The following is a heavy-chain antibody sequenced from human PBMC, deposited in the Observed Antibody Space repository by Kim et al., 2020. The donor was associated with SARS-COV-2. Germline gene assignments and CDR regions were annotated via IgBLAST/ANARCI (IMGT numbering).Heavy chain of an antibody. CDR3: AKDRYSFRSPSFDY. CDR1: EFTFSNYA. D-gene: IGHD5-18*01. V-gene: IGHV3-30*04. J-gene: IGHJ4*02. CDR2: ISHEGTYK. Sequence: GVSLRLSCVASEFTFSNYAMHWVRQAPGKGLEWVAIISHEGTYKYYADSVKGRFTISRDNSQNTLHLQMNSLRVEDTAVYYCAKDRYSFRSPSFDYGGQGTLVTVSS.